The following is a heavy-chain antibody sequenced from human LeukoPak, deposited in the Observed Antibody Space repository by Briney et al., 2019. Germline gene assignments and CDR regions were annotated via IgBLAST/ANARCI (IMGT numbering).Heavy chain of an antibody. CDR3: AKVMRSWHFDY. Sequence: GGSLRLSCAASGFAVGSNDMTWVRQAPGKGLEWVSAITGSGGSTNYADSVKGRFTISRDNSKNTLYLQMNSLRAEDTAVYYCAKVMRSWHFDYWGQGTLVTVSS. CDR2: ITGSGGST. CDR1: GFAVGSND. J-gene: IGHJ4*02. D-gene: IGHD3-10*01. V-gene: IGHV3-23*01.